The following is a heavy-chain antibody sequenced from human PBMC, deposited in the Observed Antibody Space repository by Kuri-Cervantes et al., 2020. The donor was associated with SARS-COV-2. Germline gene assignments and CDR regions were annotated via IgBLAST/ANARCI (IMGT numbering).Heavy chain of an antibody. Sequence: GGSLRLSCAASGFTFSSYWMTWVRQAPGKGLDWVANVRQDGRDKYYGDSVKGRFTISRDNTKNSLYLQMNSLRAEDTAVYYCARGGSPGGGYCSSTSCYTIYWGQGTLVTVSS. CDR1: GFTFSSYW. CDR2: VRQDGRDK. CDR3: ARGGSPGGGYCSSTSCYTIY. J-gene: IGHJ4*02. D-gene: IGHD2-2*02. V-gene: IGHV3-7*03.